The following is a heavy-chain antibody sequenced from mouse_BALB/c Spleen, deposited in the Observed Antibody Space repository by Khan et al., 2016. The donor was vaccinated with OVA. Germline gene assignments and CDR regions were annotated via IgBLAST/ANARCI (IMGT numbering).Heavy chain of an antibody. J-gene: IGHJ1*01. CDR2: INSGSTYT. V-gene: IGHV5-6-4*01. D-gene: IGHD2-1*01. CDR1: GFSFTTYT. CDR3: TRDGNYAHWYFDV. Sequence: EVELVESGGGLVRPGGSLKLSCAASGFSFTTYTMSWVRQTPEKRLEWVATINSGSTYTYYPDSVKGRFTISRDNAKKTLYLQMSSLKSEDTAMYYCTRDGNYAHWYFDVWGAGTTVTVSS.